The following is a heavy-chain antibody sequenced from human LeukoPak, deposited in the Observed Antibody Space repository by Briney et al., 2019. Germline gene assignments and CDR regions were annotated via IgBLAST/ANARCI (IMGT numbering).Heavy chain of an antibody. Sequence: GGSLRLSCAASGFTFSSYSMNWVRQAPGKGLEWVSSISSRSSYIYYADSVKGRFTISRDNAKNSLYLQMNSLRAEDTAVYYCARDQKGYYDSSGYSPSHYGMDVWGQGTTVTVSS. D-gene: IGHD3-22*01. J-gene: IGHJ6*02. CDR1: GFTFSSYS. CDR3: ARDQKGYYDSSGYSPSHYGMDV. CDR2: ISSRSSYI. V-gene: IGHV3-21*01.